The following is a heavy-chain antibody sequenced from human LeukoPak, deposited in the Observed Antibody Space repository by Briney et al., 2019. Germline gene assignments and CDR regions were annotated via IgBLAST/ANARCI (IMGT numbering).Heavy chain of an antibody. V-gene: IGHV5-51*01. CDR1: GHSFTSYW. CDR2: IYPGDSDT. J-gene: IGHJ6*02. CDR3: ARLPIYYYYGMDV. Sequence: GESLKISCKGSGHSFTSYWIGWVRQMPGKGLEWMGIIYPGDSDTRYSPSFQGQVAISADKSISTAYLQWSSLKASDTAMYYCARLPIYYYYGMDVWGQGTTVTVSS.